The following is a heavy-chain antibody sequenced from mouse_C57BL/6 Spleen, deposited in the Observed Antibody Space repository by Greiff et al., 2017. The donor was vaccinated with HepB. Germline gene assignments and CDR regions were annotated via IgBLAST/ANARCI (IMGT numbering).Heavy chain of an antibody. CDR1: GYTFTDYY. D-gene: IGHD2-3*01. V-gene: IGHV1-26*01. CDR2: INPNNGGT. Sequence: EVQLQQSGPELVKPGDSVKISCKASGYTFTDYYMNWVKQSHGKSLEWIGDINPNNGGTSYNQKFKGKATLTVDKSSSTAYMELRSLTSEDSAVYYCARRYDGYLWYFDVWGTGTTVTVSS. CDR3: ARRYDGYLWYFDV. J-gene: IGHJ1*03.